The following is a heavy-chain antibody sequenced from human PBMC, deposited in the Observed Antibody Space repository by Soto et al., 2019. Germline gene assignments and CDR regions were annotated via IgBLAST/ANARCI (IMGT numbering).Heavy chain of an antibody. Sequence: EVQLLESGGGLVQPGGSLRLSCAASGFTFSSYAISWVRQAPGKGLEWVSAISGSGGSTYYADSVKGRFTISRDNSKNTLYLQMNSLRAEDTAVYYCAKDLRLGAYYSYGMDVWGQGTTVSVSS. CDR1: GFTFSSYA. V-gene: IGHV3-23*01. CDR3: AKDLRLGAYYSYGMDV. CDR2: ISGSGGST. J-gene: IGHJ6*02. D-gene: IGHD3-16*01.